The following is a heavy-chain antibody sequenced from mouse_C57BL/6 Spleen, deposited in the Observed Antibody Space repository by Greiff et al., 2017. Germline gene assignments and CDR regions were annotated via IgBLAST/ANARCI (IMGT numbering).Heavy chain of an antibody. Sequence: DVKLVESGGGLVKPGGSLKLSCAASGFTFSDYGMHWVRQAPEQGLEWVAYISSGSSTIYYADTVKGRFTLSRDNAKSTLYLQITSLRSEDTAMYYCARADDYWYFDDWGTGTTVTVSS. J-gene: IGHJ1*03. CDR1: GFTFSDYG. V-gene: IGHV5-17*01. CDR3: ARADDYWYFDD. CDR2: ISSGSSTI.